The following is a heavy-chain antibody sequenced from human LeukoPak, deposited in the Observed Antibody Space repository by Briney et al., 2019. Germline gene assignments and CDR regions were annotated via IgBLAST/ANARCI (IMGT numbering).Heavy chain of an antibody. CDR2: TYYSGST. CDR3: ARDKASGRNWFDP. Sequence: SETLSLTCTVSGGSISSYYWSWIRQSPEKGLEWIGYTYYSGSTKYNPSLKSRATISVDMSKNQISLKLRYVTAADTGVYYCARDKASGRNWFDPWGQGTLVTVSS. V-gene: IGHV4-59*01. J-gene: IGHJ5*02. CDR1: GGSISSYY.